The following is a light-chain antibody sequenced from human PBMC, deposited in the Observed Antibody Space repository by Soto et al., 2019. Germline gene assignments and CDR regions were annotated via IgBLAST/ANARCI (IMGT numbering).Light chain of an antibody. CDR1: QSISSY. Sequence: DIQMTPSPSSLSASVGARVTITCRASQSISSYLNWYQQKPWKAPKLLIYAASSLQSGVPSRFSGSGSGTDFTRAIGSLKPEDFATYYCPQSYSTLYTFGHGTKLELK. J-gene: IGKJ2*01. CDR3: PQSYSTLYT. V-gene: IGKV1-39*01. CDR2: AAS.